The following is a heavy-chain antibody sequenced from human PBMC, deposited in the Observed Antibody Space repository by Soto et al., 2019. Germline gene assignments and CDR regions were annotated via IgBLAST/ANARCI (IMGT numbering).Heavy chain of an antibody. CDR2: LWYDGTGE. J-gene: IGHJ3*02. CDR1: GFSFSTSG. Sequence: GGSLRLSCAASGFSFSTSGMHWVRQAPGKSLEWVTVLWYDGTGEDYADSVKGRFTISRDNSKNTLYLQMNSLRVEDTAVYYCARGLIKLEGGAFDIWGQGTMVTV. V-gene: IGHV3-33*01. D-gene: IGHD3-16*01. CDR3: ARGLIKLEGGAFDI.